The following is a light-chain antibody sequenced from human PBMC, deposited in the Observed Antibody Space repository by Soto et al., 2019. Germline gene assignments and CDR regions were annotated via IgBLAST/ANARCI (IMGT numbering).Light chain of an antibody. V-gene: IGLV1-47*02. CDR1: SSNIGSNY. J-gene: IGLJ2*01. Sequence: QSVLTQPPSASGTPGQTVTISCSGSSSNIGSNYVYWYQQLPGTAPKLLIYSNNQRPSGVPDRFSGSKSGTSASLAISGLRSEDEADYYCAAWDDSLSGVVFGGGTKVTVL. CDR3: AAWDDSLSGVV. CDR2: SNN.